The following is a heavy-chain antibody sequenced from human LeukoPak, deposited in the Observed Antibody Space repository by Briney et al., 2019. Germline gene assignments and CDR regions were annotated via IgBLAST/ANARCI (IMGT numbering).Heavy chain of an antibody. CDR1: GFTFSNAW. Sequence: GGSLRLSCAASGFTFSNAWMSWVRQAPGKGLEWVGRIKSKTDGGTTDYAAPVKGRFTISRDDSKNTLYLQMNSLKTEDTAVYYCTTDAVSLWFGELKPVNAWGQGTLVTVSS. D-gene: IGHD3-10*01. CDR2: IKSKTDGGTT. J-gene: IGHJ4*02. CDR3: TTDAVSLWFGELKPVNA. V-gene: IGHV3-15*01.